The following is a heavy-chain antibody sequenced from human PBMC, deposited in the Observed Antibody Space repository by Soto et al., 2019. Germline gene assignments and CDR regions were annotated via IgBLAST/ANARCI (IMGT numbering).Heavy chain of an antibody. CDR2: INSDGSST. D-gene: IGHD6-6*01. CDR3: ARVGGQLEGWYYYYYMDV. J-gene: IGHJ6*03. V-gene: IGHV3-74*01. CDR1: GFTFSSYA. Sequence: PGGSLRLSCAASGFTFSSYAMHWVRQAPGKGLVWVSRINSDGSSTSYADSVKGRFTISRDNAKNTLYLQMNSLRAEDTAVYYCARVGGQLEGWYYYYYMDVWGKGTTVTVSS.